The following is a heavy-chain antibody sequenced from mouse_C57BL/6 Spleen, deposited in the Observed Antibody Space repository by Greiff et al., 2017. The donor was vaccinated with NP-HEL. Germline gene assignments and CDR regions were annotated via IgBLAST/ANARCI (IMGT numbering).Heavy chain of an antibody. J-gene: IGHJ4*01. D-gene: IGHD2-5*01. CDR3: ARSNPYYYAMDY. CDR2: IYPGSGST. CDR1: GYTFTSYW. Sequence: QVQLQQPGAELVKPGASVKMSCKASGYTFTSYWITWVKQRPGQGLEWIGDIYPGSGSTNYNEKFKGKATLPVDTSSSTAYMQLSSLTSVNSAVYYCARSNPYYYAMDYWGQGTSVTVSS. V-gene: IGHV1-55*01.